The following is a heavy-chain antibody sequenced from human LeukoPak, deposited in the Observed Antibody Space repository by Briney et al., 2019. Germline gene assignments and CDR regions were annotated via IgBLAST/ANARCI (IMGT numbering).Heavy chain of an antibody. Sequence: GGSLRPSCAASGFTFSSYAMSWVRQAPGKGLEWVSAISGSGGSTYYADSVKGRFTISRDNSKNTLYLQMNSLRAEDTAVYYCAKDYCSSTSCTIFDYWGQGTLVTVSS. J-gene: IGHJ4*02. CDR1: GFTFSSYA. D-gene: IGHD2-2*01. CDR2: ISGSGGST. CDR3: AKDYCSSTSCTIFDY. V-gene: IGHV3-23*01.